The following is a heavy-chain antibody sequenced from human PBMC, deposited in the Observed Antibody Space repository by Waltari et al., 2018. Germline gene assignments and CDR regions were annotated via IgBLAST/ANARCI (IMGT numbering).Heavy chain of an antibody. J-gene: IGHJ4*02. CDR1: GFTFSSYS. V-gene: IGHV3-21*01. CDR2: ISSSSSYT. Sequence: EVQLVESGGGLVKPGGSLRLSCAASGFTFSSYSMNWVRQAPGKGLEWVSSISSSSSYTYYADSVKGRFTISRDNAKNSLYLQMNSLRAEDTAGYYCARAFGSSGYMDYWGQGTLVTVSS. D-gene: IGHD3-22*01. CDR3: ARAFGSSGYMDY.